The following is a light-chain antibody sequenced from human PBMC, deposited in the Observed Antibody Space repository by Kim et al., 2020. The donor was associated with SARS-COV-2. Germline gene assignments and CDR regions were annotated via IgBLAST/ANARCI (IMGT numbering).Light chain of an antibody. V-gene: IGLV3-21*04. CDR2: YDS. J-gene: IGLJ3*02. Sequence: PGKTARITWGGNNIGSKSVHWYQQKPGQAPVLVIYYDSDRPSGIPERFSGSNSGNTATLTISRVEAGDEADYYCQVWDSSSDHPWVFGGGTQLTFL. CDR1: NIGSKS. CDR3: QVWDSSSDHPWV.